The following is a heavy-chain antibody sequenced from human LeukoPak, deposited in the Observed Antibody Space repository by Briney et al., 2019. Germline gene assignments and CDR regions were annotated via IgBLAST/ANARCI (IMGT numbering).Heavy chain of an antibody. V-gene: IGHV3-48*03. Sequence: PGGSLRLSCVASGLTFSSYEMNWVRQAPGKGLEWVSYISSSGSTIYYADFVKGRFTISRDNAKNSLYLQMNSLRAEDTAVYYCARDGYYYYMDVWGKGTKVTVSS. CDR3: ARDGYYYYMDV. CDR1: GLTFSSYE. CDR2: ISSSGSTI. J-gene: IGHJ6*03.